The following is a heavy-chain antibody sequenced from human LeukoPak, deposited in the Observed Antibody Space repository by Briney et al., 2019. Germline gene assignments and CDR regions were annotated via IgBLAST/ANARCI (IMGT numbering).Heavy chain of an antibody. V-gene: IGHV1-46*01. Sequence: ASVKVSCKASGYTFTSYYVHWVRQAPGQGLVWMGIINPSGGSTSYAQKFQGRVTMTRDMSTSTVYMELSSLRSEDTAVYYCARLPVGATSWTDYWGQGTLVTVSS. J-gene: IGHJ4*02. CDR3: ARLPVGATSWTDY. CDR1: GYTFTSYY. D-gene: IGHD1-26*01. CDR2: INPSGGST.